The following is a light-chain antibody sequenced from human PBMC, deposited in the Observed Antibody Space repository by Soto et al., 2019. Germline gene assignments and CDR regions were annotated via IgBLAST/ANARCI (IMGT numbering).Light chain of an antibody. CDR1: QTIRNNF. CDR3: HQYSNSRPST. Sequence: VLTQSPGTVPLSPGERATLSCRASQTIRNNFLAWYQHKPGQAPRLLIYGASNRATGIPDRFSASGSGTDFTLTIRTLEPEDFAVYYCHQYSNSRPSTFGQGTKLEIK. J-gene: IGKJ2*02. CDR2: GAS. V-gene: IGKV3-20*01.